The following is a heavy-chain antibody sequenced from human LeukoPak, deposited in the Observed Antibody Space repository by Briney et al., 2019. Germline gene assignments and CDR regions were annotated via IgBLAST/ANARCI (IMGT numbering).Heavy chain of an antibody. Sequence: GRSLRLCCAASGFTFDDYAMHWVRQAAGKGLEWVSGISWNSGSIGYADSVKGRFTISRDNAKNSLYLQMNSLRAEDTALYYCAKGGAVVVPAALDYWGQGTLVTVSS. CDR1: GFTFDDYA. J-gene: IGHJ4*02. V-gene: IGHV3-9*01. CDR2: ISWNSGSI. CDR3: AKGGAVVVPAALDY. D-gene: IGHD2-2*01.